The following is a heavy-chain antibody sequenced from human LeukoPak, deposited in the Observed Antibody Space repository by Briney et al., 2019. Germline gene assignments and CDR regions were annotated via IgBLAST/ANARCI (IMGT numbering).Heavy chain of an antibody. Sequence: SGGSLRLSCVASGFTFSSYAMSWVRQAPGKGLEWVSTFTGSGGNTFYADPVKGRFAVSRDNSKNTLYLQMNSLRAEDTAVYYCAKTGQFDYWGQGTLVTVSS. CDR2: FTGSGGNT. CDR3: AKTGQFDY. D-gene: IGHD7-27*01. J-gene: IGHJ4*02. V-gene: IGHV3-23*01. CDR1: GFTFSSYA.